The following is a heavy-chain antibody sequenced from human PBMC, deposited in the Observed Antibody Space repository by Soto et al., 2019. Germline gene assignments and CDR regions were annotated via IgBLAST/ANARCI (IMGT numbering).Heavy chain of an antibody. CDR2: IYYSGST. CDR1: GGSISSSSYY. Sequence: SETLSLTCTVSGGSISSSSYYWSWIRQPPGKGLEWIGYIYYSGSTNYNPSLKSRVSISVDTSKNQFSLKLSSVTAADTAVYYCARRYSSAFDIWGQGTMVTVSS. J-gene: IGHJ3*02. D-gene: IGHD6-13*01. V-gene: IGHV4-61*05. CDR3: ARRYSSAFDI.